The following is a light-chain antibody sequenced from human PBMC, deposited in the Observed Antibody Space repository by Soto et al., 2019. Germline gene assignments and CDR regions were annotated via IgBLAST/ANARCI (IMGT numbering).Light chain of an antibody. V-gene: IGKV4-1*01. CDR2: WAS. Sequence: DIVMTQSPDSLAVSLGERATINCKSSQSVLYSSNNKNYLAWYQQKPGQPPKLLLYWASQRESGVPDRFAGSGSGTSFTLTINTLQSEDAAVYYCQQYFITPLTFGGGTRVEIK. J-gene: IGKJ4*01. CDR3: QQYFITPLT. CDR1: QSVLYSSNNKNY.